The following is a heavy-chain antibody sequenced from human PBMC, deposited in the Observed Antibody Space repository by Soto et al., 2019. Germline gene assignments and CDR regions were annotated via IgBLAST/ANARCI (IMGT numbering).Heavy chain of an antibody. D-gene: IGHD6-19*01. CDR2: ITDSGYTA. Sequence: GGSLRLSCAASGFSFGTFVMTWFRQASGGGLEWVASITDSGYTASYAETVEGRFTVSRDNSKNKLHLQMNDLRAEDTATYYCAKNGQWLATTPEAWGQGTLVTVSS. V-gene: IGHV3-23*01. CDR1: GFSFGTFV. CDR3: AKNGQWLATTPEA. J-gene: IGHJ4*02.